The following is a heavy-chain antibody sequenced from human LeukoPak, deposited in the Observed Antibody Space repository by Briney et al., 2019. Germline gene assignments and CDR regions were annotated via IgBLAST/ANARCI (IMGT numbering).Heavy chain of an antibody. Sequence: GESLKISCKGSGYSFTSYWIGWVRQMPGKGLEWMGIIYPGDSDTRYSPSFQGQVTISADKSNSTAYLQWSSLKASDTAMYYCARHAPLVRGVICYFDHWGQGTLVTVSS. CDR2: IYPGDSDT. J-gene: IGHJ4*02. D-gene: IGHD3-10*01. V-gene: IGHV5-51*01. CDR3: ARHAPLVRGVICYFDH. CDR1: GYSFTSYW.